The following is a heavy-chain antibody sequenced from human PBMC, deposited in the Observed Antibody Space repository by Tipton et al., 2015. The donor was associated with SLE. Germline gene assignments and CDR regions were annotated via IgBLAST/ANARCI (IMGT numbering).Heavy chain of an antibody. D-gene: IGHD6-19*01. J-gene: IGHJ4*02. Sequence: TLSLTCTVFGGSVSSANSYWSWIRQPAGKGLEWIGRISSSGSTNYNPSLKSRLTISVDTSKSQFSLNLNSVTAADTAVYYCAREGYSSGWDGDFDYWGQGTLVTVSS. CDR2: ISSSGST. V-gene: IGHV4-61*02. CDR3: AREGYSSGWDGDFDY. CDR1: GGSVSSANSY.